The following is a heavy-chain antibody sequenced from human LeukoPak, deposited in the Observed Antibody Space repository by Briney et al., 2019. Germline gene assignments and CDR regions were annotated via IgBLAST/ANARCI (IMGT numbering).Heavy chain of an antibody. CDR3: ARVAGPGIKYYFDY. D-gene: IGHD3-10*01. CDR2: IYHSGST. CDR1: GGSISSGGYS. Sequence: PSETLSLTCAVSGGSISSGGYSWSWIRQPPGKGLEWIGYIYHSGSTYYNPSLKSRVTISVDRSKNQFSLKLSSVTAADTAVYYCARVAGPGIKYYFDYWGQGTLVTVSS. J-gene: IGHJ4*02. V-gene: IGHV4-30-2*01.